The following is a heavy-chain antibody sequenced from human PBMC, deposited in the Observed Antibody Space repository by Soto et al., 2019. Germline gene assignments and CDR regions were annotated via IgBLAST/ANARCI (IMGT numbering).Heavy chain of an antibody. CDR3: ARIRYGQQQLVPFDY. Sequence: SGPTLVNPTQTLTLTCTFSGFSLSTSGMCVSWIRQPPGKALEWLARIDWDDDKYYSTSLKIRLTISKDTSKNQVVLTMTNMDPVDTATYYCARIRYGQQQLVPFDYWGQGTLVTVSS. J-gene: IGHJ4*02. D-gene: IGHD6-13*01. CDR2: IDWDDDK. V-gene: IGHV2-70*11. CDR1: GFSLSTSGMC.